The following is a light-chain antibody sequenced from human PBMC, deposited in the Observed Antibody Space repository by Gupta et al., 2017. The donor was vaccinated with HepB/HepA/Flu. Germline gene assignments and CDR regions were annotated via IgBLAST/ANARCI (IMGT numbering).Light chain of an antibody. CDR2: QDN. V-gene: IGLV3-1*01. Sequence: SFEVTQPPSVSVSPGQTASITCSGNKLGDKYVCWYQQKTGQSPVLVIYQDNKRPSGIPERFSGSNSGNTATLTISETQAMDEADYYCQAWDISTVIFGGGTKLTVL. CDR3: QAWDISTVI. J-gene: IGLJ2*01. CDR1: KLGDKY.